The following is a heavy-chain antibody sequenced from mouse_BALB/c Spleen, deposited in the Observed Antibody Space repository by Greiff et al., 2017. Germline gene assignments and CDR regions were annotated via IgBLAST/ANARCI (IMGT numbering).Heavy chain of an antibody. V-gene: IGHV1S56*01. J-gene: IGHJ3*01. Sequence: QVQLKQSGPELVKPGASVRISCKASGYTFTSYYIHWVKQRPGQGLEWIGWIYPGNVNTKYNEKFKGKATLTADKSSSTAYMQLSSLTSEDSAVYFCARKDYGSSYLAYWGQGTLVTVSA. D-gene: IGHD1-1*01. CDR1: GYTFTSYY. CDR2: IYPGNVNT. CDR3: ARKDYGSSYLAY.